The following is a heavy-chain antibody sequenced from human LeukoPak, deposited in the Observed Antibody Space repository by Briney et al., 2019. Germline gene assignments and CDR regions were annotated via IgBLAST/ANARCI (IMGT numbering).Heavy chain of an antibody. D-gene: IGHD3-22*01. V-gene: IGHV4-4*02. CDR1: GGSISRSNW. J-gene: IGHJ3*02. CDR2: IYHSGST. CDR3: ARGHPFSYDSSGYYYVKFGGAFDI. Sequence: SETLSLTCAVSGGSISRSNWWSWVRQPPGKGLEWIGEIYHSGSTNYNPSLKSRVTISVDKSKPQSSLKLSSVTAADTAVYYCARGHPFSYDSSGYYYVKFGGAFDIWGQGTMVTVSS.